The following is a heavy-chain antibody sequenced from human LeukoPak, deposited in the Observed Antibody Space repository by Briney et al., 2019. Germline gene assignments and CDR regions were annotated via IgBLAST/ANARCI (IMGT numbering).Heavy chain of an antibody. Sequence: ASVKVSCKASGYTFTGYYMHWVRQAPGQGLEWMGWINPNSGGTNYAQKFQGRVTMTRDTSISTAYMGLSRLRSDDTAVYYCARDLGYCSSTSCYSGILGYWGQGTLVTVSS. D-gene: IGHD2-2*01. CDR3: ARDLGYCSSTSCYSGILGY. CDR2: INPNSGGT. J-gene: IGHJ4*02. CDR1: GYTFTGYY. V-gene: IGHV1-2*02.